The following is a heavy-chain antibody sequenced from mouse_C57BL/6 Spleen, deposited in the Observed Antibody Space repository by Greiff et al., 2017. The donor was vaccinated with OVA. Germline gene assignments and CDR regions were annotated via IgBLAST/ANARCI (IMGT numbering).Heavy chain of an antibody. Sequence: VQLQQSGAELVRPGASVKLSCTASGFNIKDYYMHWVKQRPEQGLEWIGRIDPEDGDTEYAPKFQGKATMTADTSSNTAYMQLSSLTSEDSAVYYCARRGGYYPFAYWGQGTLVTVSA. CDR2: IDPEDGDT. CDR1: GFNIKDYY. J-gene: IGHJ3*01. CDR3: ARRGGYYPFAY. D-gene: IGHD2-3*01. V-gene: IGHV14-1*01.